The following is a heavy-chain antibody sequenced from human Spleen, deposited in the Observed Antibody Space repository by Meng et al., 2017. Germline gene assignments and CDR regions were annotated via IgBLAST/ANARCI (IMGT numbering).Heavy chain of an antibody. J-gene: IGHJ4*02. V-gene: IGHV1-2*06. CDR3: VRDENISLGKLFGDY. Sequence: HGQLVQSGAEVQDPGAPVQDSCKPSGSPFTAYYIHWVRQAPGQGLEWMGHIIPNSGDTLYAPKFQGRVSMTADTSIGTAYVELSGLRSDDTAIYYCVRDENISLGKLFGDYWGQGTLVTVSS. CDR1: GSPFTAYY. D-gene: IGHD2-21*01. CDR2: IIPNSGDT.